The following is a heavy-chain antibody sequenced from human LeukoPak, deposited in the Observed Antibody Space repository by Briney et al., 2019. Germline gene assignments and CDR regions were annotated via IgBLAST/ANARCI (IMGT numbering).Heavy chain of an antibody. CDR3: AREGLSGDSSGYLLP. Sequence: ASVTVSFKASGYTFTGYYMHWVRQAPGQGLEWMGWINPNSGGTNYAQKFQGRVTMTRDTSISTAYMELSRLRSDDTAVYYCAREGLSGDSSGYLLPWGQGTLVTVSS. D-gene: IGHD3-22*01. CDR1: GYTFTGYY. V-gene: IGHV1-2*02. CDR2: INPNSGGT. J-gene: IGHJ5*02.